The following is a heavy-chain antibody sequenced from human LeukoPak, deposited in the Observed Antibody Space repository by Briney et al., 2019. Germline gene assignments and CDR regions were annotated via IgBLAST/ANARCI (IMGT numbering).Heavy chain of an antibody. V-gene: IGHV4-59*01. J-gene: IGHJ6*02. CDR1: GGSISSYY. Sequence: PSETLSLTCTVSGGSISSYYWSWIRQPPGKGLEWIGYIYYSGSTNYNPSLKSRVTISVDTSKNQFSLKLSSVTAADTAVYYCARVPTPQGYYYYGMDVWGQGTTVTVSS. CDR3: ARVPTPQGYYYYGMDV. D-gene: IGHD4-11*01. CDR2: IYYSGST.